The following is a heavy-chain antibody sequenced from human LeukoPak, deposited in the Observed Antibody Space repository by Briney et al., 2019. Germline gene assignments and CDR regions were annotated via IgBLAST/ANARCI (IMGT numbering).Heavy chain of an antibody. J-gene: IGHJ4*02. D-gene: IGHD2-8*01. V-gene: IGHV3-66*01. CDR1: GFIVTNNY. CDR2: VYSGGST. CDR3: ARDPPAVLIDTYG. Sequence: GGSLRLSCTASGFIVTNNYINWVREAPGKGLEWVSLVYSGGSTYYADSVKGRFTISRDNSKNMVYLQMNSLRAEDTAMYYCARDPPAVLIDTYGWGQGTLVTVSS.